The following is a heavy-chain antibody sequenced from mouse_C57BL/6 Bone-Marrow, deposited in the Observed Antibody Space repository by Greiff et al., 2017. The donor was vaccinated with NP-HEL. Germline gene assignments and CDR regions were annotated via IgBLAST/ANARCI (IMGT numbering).Heavy chain of an antibody. CDR1: GFTFSDYG. CDR3: ALKDSSGYVAY. D-gene: IGHD3-2*02. CDR2: ISSGSSTI. V-gene: IGHV5-17*01. J-gene: IGHJ3*01. Sequence: EVQLVESGGGLVKPGGSLKLSCAASGFTFSDYGMHWVRQAPEKGLEWVAYISSGSSTIYYADTVKGRFTISRDNAKNTLFLQMTSLRSEDTAMYYCALKDSSGYVAYWGQGTLVTVSA.